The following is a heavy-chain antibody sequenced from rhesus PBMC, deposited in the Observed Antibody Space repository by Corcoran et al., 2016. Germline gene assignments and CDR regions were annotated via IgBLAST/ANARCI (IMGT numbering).Heavy chain of an antibody. Sequence: QVTLKESGPALVKPTQTLTLTCTFSGFSISTTGTGVGWIRQPPGKALEWHANIYWNDSKYYSTSLKSRITISKDTSKNQVVLTMTNMDPVDTATYYCARVVNNYDDAFDFWGQGLRVTVSS. CDR2: IYWNDSK. CDR3: ARVVNNYDDAFDF. J-gene: IGHJ3*01. D-gene: IGHD4-11*01. V-gene: IGHV2-95*01. CDR1: GFSISTTGTG.